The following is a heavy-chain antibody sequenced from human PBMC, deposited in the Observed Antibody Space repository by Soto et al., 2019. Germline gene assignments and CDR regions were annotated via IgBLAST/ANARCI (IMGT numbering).Heavy chain of an antibody. V-gene: IGHV4-59*08. CDR1: GGSISSYY. D-gene: IGHD3-3*01. CDR2: IYYSGST. J-gene: IGHJ5*02. Sequence: SETLSLTCTVSGGSISSYYWSWIRQPPGKGLEWIGYIYYSGSTNYNPSLKSRVTISVDTSKNQFSLKLSSVTAADTAVYYCARYNYDFWSGYPNNLFAPCGQGTLVTVSS. CDR3: ARYNYDFWSGYPNNLFAP.